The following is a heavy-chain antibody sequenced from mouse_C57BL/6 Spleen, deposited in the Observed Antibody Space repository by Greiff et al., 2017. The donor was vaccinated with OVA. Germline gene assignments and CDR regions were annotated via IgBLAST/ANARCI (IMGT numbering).Heavy chain of an antibody. CDR2: IWRGGST. J-gene: IGHJ1*03. CDR3: AKFNDYDGSLDV. V-gene: IGHV2-5*01. Sequence: VMLVESGPGLVQPSQSLSITCTVSGFSLTSYGVHWVRQSPGKGLEWLGVIWRGGSTDYNAAFMSRLSITKDNSKSQVFFKMNSLQADDTAIYYCAKFNDYDGSLDVWGTGTTVTVSS. D-gene: IGHD2-4*01. CDR1: GFSLTSYG.